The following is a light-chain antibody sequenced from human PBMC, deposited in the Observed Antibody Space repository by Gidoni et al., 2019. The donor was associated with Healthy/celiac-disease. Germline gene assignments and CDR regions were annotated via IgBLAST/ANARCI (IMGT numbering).Light chain of an antibody. CDR2: GAS. V-gene: IGKV3-20*01. J-gene: IGKJ2*01. CDR1: QSVSSSY. CDR3: QQYGSSVYT. Sequence: EIVLTQSPGTLSLSPGERATLSCRASQSVSSSYLAWYQQKPGQAPRLLIYGASSRATGIPDRFSGSGSGTDFTLTISRLEPEDFAAYYCQQYGSSVYTFGQGTKLEI.